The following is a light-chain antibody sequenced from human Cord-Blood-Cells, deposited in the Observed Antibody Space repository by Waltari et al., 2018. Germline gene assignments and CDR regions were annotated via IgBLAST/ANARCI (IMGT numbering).Light chain of an antibody. J-gene: IGKJ2*01. CDR1: QSVSSN. Sequence: EILMTPSPATLSVSPGERPTLPCRASQSVSSNLAWYQQKPGQAPRLLIYGASTRATGIPARFSGSGSGTEFTLTISSLQSEDFAVYYCQQYNNWPRTFGQGTKLEIK. CDR3: QQYNNWPRT. V-gene: IGKV3-15*01. CDR2: GAS.